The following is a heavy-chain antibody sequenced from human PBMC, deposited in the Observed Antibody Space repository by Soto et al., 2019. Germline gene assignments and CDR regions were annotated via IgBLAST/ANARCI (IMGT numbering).Heavy chain of an antibody. CDR1: GGSISSGGYY. CDR3: ARDRWGATIGTSYYYYYGMDV. V-gene: IGHV4-31*03. D-gene: IGHD5-12*01. CDR2: IYYSGST. J-gene: IGHJ6*02. Sequence: SETLSLTCTVSGGSISSGGYYWSWIRQHPGKGLEWIGYIYYSGSTYYNPSLKSRVTISVDTSKNQFSLKLSSVTAADTAVYYCARDRWGATIGTSYYYYYGMDVWGQGTTVTVSS.